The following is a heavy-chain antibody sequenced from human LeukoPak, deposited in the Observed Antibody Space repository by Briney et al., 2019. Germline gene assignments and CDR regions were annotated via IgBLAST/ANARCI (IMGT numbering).Heavy chain of an antibody. Sequence: GGPLRLSCAGSGFIFNNYAMHWVRQPPGKGLEWVSGISWNSGSIDYADSVKGRFTISRDNAKNSLYLQMNSLRVEDTAFYYCAKDNRRHYTSGPNPDSLHWGQGALVTVSS. CDR3: AKDNRRHYTSGPNPDSLH. D-gene: IGHD6-19*01. CDR2: ISWNSGSI. CDR1: GFIFNNYA. J-gene: IGHJ4*02. V-gene: IGHV3-9*01.